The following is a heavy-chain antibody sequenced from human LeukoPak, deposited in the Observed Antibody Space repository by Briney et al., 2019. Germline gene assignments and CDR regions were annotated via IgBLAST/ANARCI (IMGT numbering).Heavy chain of an antibody. CDR3: ARDGYDFWSGPSYFDY. D-gene: IGHD3-3*01. CDR1: GGTFSSYT. V-gene: IGHV1-69*04. CDR2: IIPILGIA. J-gene: IGHJ4*02. Sequence: SVKVSCKASGGTFSSYTISWVRQAPGQGLEWMGRIIPILGIANYAQKFQGRVTITAGKSTSTAYMELSSLRSEDTAVYYCARDGYDFWSGPSYFDYWGQGTLVTVSS.